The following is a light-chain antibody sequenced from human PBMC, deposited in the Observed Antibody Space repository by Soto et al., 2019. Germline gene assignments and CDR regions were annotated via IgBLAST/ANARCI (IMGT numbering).Light chain of an antibody. V-gene: IGLV1-40*01. Sequence: QAVVTQPPSVPAAPGQRVTISCTGSSSNIGAGYEAHWYQQVPGTAPKLLIYENNNRPSGVPDRFSGSKSGTSASLAITGLQAEDEAEYYCQSYDSSLSGYVFGTGTKVTVL. CDR2: ENN. CDR3: QSYDSSLSGYV. CDR1: SSNIGAGYE. J-gene: IGLJ1*01.